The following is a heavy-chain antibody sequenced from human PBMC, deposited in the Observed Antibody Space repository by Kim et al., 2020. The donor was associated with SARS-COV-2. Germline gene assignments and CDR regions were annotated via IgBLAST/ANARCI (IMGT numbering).Heavy chain of an antibody. CDR1: GFTFSSYG. CDR3: ASRDYYDSSGYPLY. V-gene: IGHV3-33*01. Sequence: GGSLRLSCAASGFTFSSYGMHWVRQAPGKGLEWVAVIWYDGSNKYYADSVKGRFTISRDNSKNTLYLQMNSLRAEDTAVYYCASRDYYDSSGYPLYWGQGTLVTVSS. J-gene: IGHJ4*02. CDR2: IWYDGSNK. D-gene: IGHD3-22*01.